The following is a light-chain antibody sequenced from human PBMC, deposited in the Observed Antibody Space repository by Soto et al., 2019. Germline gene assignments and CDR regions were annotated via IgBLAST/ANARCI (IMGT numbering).Light chain of an antibody. CDR3: ATWDDSLGGPV. J-gene: IGLJ2*01. V-gene: IGLV1-47*01. Sequence: QSVLTQTPSVSVPPGQRGNIACSGSSSNNGRNYVYWDHQFPGMAPKLLIYRDNERPSGVSDRFSGSKSGTSASLAISGLRSGDEADYHCATWDDSLGGPVFGGGTQRTV. CDR1: SSNNGRNY. CDR2: RDN.